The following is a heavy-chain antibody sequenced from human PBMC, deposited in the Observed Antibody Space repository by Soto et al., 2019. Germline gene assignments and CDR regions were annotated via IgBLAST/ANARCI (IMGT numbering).Heavy chain of an antibody. CDR3: ARDSSDYGDYGRSEGDFDY. D-gene: IGHD4-17*01. V-gene: IGHV4-30-4*01. CDR2: IYYSGST. CDR1: GGSISSGDYY. Sequence: SETLSLTCTVSGGSISSGDYYWSWIRQPPGKGLEWIGYIYYSGSTYYNPSLKSRVTISVDTSKNQFSLKLSSVTAADTAVYYCARDSSDYGDYGRSEGDFDYWGQGTLVTVSS. J-gene: IGHJ4*02.